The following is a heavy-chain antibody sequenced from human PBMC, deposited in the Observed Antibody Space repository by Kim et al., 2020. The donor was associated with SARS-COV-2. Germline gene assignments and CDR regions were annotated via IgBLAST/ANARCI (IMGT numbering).Heavy chain of an antibody. D-gene: IGHD5-12*01. J-gene: IGHJ3*02. CDR2: IYHSGST. Sequence: SETLSLTCAVSGGSISSSNWWSWVRQPPGKGLEWIGEIYHSGSTNYNPSLKSRVTISVDKSKNQFSLKLSSVTAADTAVYYCARVVADLSGYADAFDIWGQGTMVTVSS. CDR1: GGSISSSNW. CDR3: ARVVADLSGYADAFDI. V-gene: IGHV4-4*02.